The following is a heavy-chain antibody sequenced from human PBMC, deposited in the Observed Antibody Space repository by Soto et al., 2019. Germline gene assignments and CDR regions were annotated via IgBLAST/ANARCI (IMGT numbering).Heavy chain of an antibody. Sequence: QMQLVQSGPEVKKPGTSVKVSCXXSXFXFTSSAMQWVRQARGQRLEWIGWIVVGSGNTNYAQKFQERVTITRDMSTSTAYMELSSLRSEDTAVYYCAAGRGSGDYWGQGTLVTVSS. D-gene: IGHD3-10*01. V-gene: IGHV1-58*02. J-gene: IGHJ4*02. CDR1: XFXFTSSA. CDR2: IVVGSGNT. CDR3: AAGRGSGDY.